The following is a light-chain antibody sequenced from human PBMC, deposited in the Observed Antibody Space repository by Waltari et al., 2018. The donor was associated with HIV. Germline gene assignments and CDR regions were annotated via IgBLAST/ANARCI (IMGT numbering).Light chain of an antibody. J-gene: IGLJ1*01. CDR3: AAWDDRLSGRV. V-gene: IGLV1-47*01. CDR2: KND. CDR1: SSNIAFNY. Sequence: QSVLTQPPSASGTPGQRVTISCSGSSSNIAFNYVYWYQQVPGTAPKLLIYKNDQWPSGVPDRFSASKSGTSASLVISGLRSEDEADYYCAAWDDRLSGRVFGTGTRVTVL.